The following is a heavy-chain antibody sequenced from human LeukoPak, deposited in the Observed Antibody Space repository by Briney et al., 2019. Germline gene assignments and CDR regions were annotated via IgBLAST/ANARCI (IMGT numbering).Heavy chain of an antibody. CDR2: ISAYNGNT. CDR1: GYTSTSYG. CDR3: ARVSELGIYSGYDMEGY. Sequence: ASVKVSCKASGYTSTSYGISWVRQAPGQGLEWMGWISAYNGNTNYAQKLQGRVTMTTDTSTSTAYMELRSLRSDDTAVYYCARVSELGIYSGYDMEGYWGQGTLVTVSS. V-gene: IGHV1-18*01. D-gene: IGHD5-12*01. J-gene: IGHJ4*02.